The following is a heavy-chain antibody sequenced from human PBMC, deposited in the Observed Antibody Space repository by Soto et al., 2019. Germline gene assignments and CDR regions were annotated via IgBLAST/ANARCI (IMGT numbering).Heavy chain of an antibody. J-gene: IGHJ4*01. Sequence: SETLSLTCAVYGGSFSGYYWSWIRQPPGKGLEWIGEINHSGSTNYNPSLKSRGTISVDTSQNQFSLKLSSVTAADTAVYYCARGRRCSSTSCYVSSEVDYWGQGTLVTVSS. CDR1: GGSFSGYY. CDR3: ARGRRCSSTSCYVSSEVDY. CDR2: INHSGST. V-gene: IGHV4-34*01. D-gene: IGHD2-2*01.